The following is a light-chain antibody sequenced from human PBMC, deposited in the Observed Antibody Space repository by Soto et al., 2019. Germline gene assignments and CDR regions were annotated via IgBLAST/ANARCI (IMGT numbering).Light chain of an antibody. CDR2: EVS. CDR3: CSYAGSRTP. J-gene: IGLJ2*01. V-gene: IGLV2-23*02. Sequence: QSALTQPASVSGSPGQSITISCTGTSSDVGSYNLVSWYQQHPGKAPKLMIYEVSKRPSGVSNRFSGSKSGNTASLTISGLQAEEETDYYCCSYAGSRTPFGGGTKLTVL. CDR1: SSDVGSYNL.